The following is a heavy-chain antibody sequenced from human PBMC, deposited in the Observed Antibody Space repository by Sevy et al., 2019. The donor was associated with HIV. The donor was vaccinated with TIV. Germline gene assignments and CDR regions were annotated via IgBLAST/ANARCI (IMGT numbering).Heavy chain of an antibody. CDR2: IRSKAYGGTT. CDR1: GFTFGDYA. Sequence: GGSLRLSCTASGFTFGDYAMSWVRQAPGKGLEWVGFIRSKAYGGTTEYAASVKGRFTISRDDSKSIAYLQMNSLKTEDTAVYYCTRVEGAADWGMDVWGQRTTVTVSS. D-gene: IGHD1-26*01. V-gene: IGHV3-49*04. CDR3: TRVEGAADWGMDV. J-gene: IGHJ6*02.